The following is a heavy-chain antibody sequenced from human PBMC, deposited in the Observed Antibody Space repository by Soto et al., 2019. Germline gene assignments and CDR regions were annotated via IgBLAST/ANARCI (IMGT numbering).Heavy chain of an antibody. Sequence: WGSLRLSCSFSGINFRSFGIHWVRQAPGEGLAFVSTIISDGGSTYYAYSVKGRSTISRENSKKTFFLQMGGRRVEERVLYYCFKNTLGGTYYYYGVDVWGKGPTVPFSS. CDR2: IISDGGST. V-gene: IGHV3-64D*06. J-gene: IGHJ6*04. CDR1: GINFRSFG. D-gene: IGHD1-1*01. CDR3: FKNTLGGTYYYYGVDV.